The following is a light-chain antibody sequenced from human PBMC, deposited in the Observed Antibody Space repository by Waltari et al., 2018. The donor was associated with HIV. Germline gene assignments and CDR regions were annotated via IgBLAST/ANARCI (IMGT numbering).Light chain of an antibody. Sequence: SSNLTQDASVSVALGQTVRITCQGDSLRSYYASWYQQKPGQAPVVVFFGRNNRPSGIPDGFSGASSGNTASLTITGAQAEDEADYYCHSRDSSGYHVVFGGGTKVTVL. J-gene: IGLJ2*01. V-gene: IGLV3-19*01. CDR3: HSRDSSGYHVV. CDR2: GRN. CDR1: SLRSYY.